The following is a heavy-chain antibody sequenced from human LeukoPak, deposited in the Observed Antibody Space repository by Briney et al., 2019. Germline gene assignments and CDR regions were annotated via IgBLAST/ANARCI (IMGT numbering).Heavy chain of an antibody. CDR3: AKATYYYDNSGYYSYFYGMDV. D-gene: IGHD3-22*01. V-gene: IGHV3-30-3*01. CDR2: ISHDGSNS. CDR1: GFTFSSYA. Sequence: PGGSLRLSCAASGFTFSSYAMHWVRQAPGKGLDWVAAISHDGSNSYYADSVKGRFTISRDNSKNTLYLQMNSLRAEDTALYYCAKATYYYDNSGYYSYFYGMDVWGQGTTVTVSS. J-gene: IGHJ6*02.